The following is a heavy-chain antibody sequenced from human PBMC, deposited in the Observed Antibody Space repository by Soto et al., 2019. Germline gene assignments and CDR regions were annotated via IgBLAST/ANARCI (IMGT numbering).Heavy chain of an antibody. CDR3: AKDPWIQHRWVYGMDV. Sequence: QVQLVESGGGVVQPGRSLRLSCAASGFTVSSYGMHWVRQAPGKGLEWVAVISYDGSNKYYADSVKGRFTISRDNSKNTLYLQMNSLRAEDTAVYYCAKDPWIQHRWVYGMDVWGQGTTVTVSS. CDR1: GFTVSSYG. V-gene: IGHV3-30*18. D-gene: IGHD5-18*01. CDR2: ISYDGSNK. J-gene: IGHJ6*02.